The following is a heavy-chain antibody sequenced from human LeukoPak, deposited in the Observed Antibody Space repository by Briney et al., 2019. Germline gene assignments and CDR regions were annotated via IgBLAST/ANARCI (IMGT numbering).Heavy chain of an antibody. D-gene: IGHD6-13*01. CDR1: GFTFSSYS. CDR2: ISSSSSYI. V-gene: IGHV3-21*01. CDR3: ARVSYRYSKPDY. Sequence: PGGSLRLSCAASGFTFSSYSMTWVRQAPGKGLEWVSSISSSSSYIYYADSVKGRFTISRDNAKNSLYLQMNSLRAEDTAVYYCARVSYRYSKPDYWGQGTLVTVSS. J-gene: IGHJ4*02.